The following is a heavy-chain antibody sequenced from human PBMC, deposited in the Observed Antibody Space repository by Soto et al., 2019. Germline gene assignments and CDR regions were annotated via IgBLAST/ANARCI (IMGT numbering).Heavy chain of an antibody. CDR1: GGFVSSGSYY. V-gene: IGHV4-61*01. CDR2: MSHSGGT. Sequence: SETLSLTCAVYGGFVSSGSYYWSWIRQPPGKGLEWIGEMSHSGGTHFNPSLKSRVTISVDTSKNQFSLKMSSVTAADTALYYCARVVWGIARTVVDAFDIWGRGTMVTVSS. J-gene: IGHJ3*02. CDR3: ARVVWGIARTVVDAFDI. D-gene: IGHD2-15*01.